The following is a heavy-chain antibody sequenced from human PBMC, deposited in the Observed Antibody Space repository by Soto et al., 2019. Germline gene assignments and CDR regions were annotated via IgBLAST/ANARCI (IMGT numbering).Heavy chain of an antibody. D-gene: IGHD6-13*01. CDR3: ERDHPPREQLEYSSSWSMGGWCDP. V-gene: IGHV1-3*01. CDR2: INAGNGNT. CDR1: GYTFTSYA. Sequence: GASVKVSCKASGYTFTSYAMHWVRQAPGQRLEWMGWINAGNGNTKYSQKFQGRVTITRDTSASTDYMELSRRRYEEKAVYSCERDHPPREQLEYSSSWSMGGWCDPWAQGTLGTGSA. J-gene: IGHJ5*01.